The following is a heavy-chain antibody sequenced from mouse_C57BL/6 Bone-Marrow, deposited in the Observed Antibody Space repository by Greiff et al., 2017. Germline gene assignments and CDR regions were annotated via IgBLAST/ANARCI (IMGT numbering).Heavy chain of an antibody. V-gene: IGHV1-62-2*01. CDR2: FYPGSGSI. CDR3: ERHEGDYYGNRGFDY. Sequence: QVQLQQSGAELVKPGASVKLSCKASGYTFTGYTINWVKQRSGQGLEWIGWFYPGSGSIKYNEKFKDKATLTADTSSSTAYMGLSRLTSEDSAVYFCERHEGDYYGNRGFDYWGQGTTLTVSS. D-gene: IGHD1-1*01. CDR1: GYTFTGYT. J-gene: IGHJ2*01.